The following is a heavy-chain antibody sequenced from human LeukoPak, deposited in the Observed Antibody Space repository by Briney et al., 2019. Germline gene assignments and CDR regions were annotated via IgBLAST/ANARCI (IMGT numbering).Heavy chain of an antibody. D-gene: IGHD2-2*01. CDR1: GFTFSSYA. Sequence: GGSLRLSCAASGFTFSSYAMSWVRQAPGKGLEWVSAISGSGGSTYHADSVKGRFTISRDNSKNTLYLQMNSLRAEDTAVYYCAKDRGYCSSTSCYAGPIDYWGQGTLVTVSS. CDR3: AKDRGYCSSTSCYAGPIDY. CDR2: ISGSGGST. V-gene: IGHV3-23*01. J-gene: IGHJ4*02.